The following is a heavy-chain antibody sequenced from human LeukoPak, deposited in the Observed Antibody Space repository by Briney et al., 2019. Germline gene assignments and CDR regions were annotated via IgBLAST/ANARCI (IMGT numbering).Heavy chain of an antibody. CDR2: ISSSSSTI. CDR3: ANYPQGLPFDY. CDR1: GFTFSSYS. J-gene: IGHJ4*02. Sequence: GGSLRLSCAASGFTFSSYSMNWVRQAPGKGLEWVSYISSSSSTIYYADSVKGRFTISRDNAKNSLYLQMNSLRAEDTAVYYCANYPQGLPFDYWGQGTLVTVSS. D-gene: IGHD3-10*01. V-gene: IGHV3-48*04.